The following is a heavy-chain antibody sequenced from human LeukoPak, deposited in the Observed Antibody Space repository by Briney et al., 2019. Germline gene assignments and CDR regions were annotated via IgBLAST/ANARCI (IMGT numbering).Heavy chain of an antibody. CDR2: INPNSGGT. Sequence: ASVKVSCKASGYTFTGYHMHWVRQAPGQGLEWMGRINPNSGGTNYAQKFQGRVTMTRDTSISTAYMELSRLRSDDTAVYYCARPKYYYDSSGQHYYFDYWGQGTLVTVSS. D-gene: IGHD3-22*01. CDR3: ARPKYYYDSSGQHYYFDY. CDR1: GYTFTGYH. J-gene: IGHJ4*02. V-gene: IGHV1-2*06.